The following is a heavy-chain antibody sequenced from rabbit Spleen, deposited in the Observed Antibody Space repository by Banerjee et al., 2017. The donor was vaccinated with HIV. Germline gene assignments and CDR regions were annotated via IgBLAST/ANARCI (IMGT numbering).Heavy chain of an antibody. CDR2: IDGGSGSA. CDR3: ARAVDDYNGAVFKWGL. V-gene: IGHV1S45*01. J-gene: IGHJ6*01. Sequence: QEQLVESGGGLVKPGASLTLTCKASGFSFSSSYDMCWVRQAPGKGLEWIACIDGGSGSAYYASWAKGRFTISKTSSTTMTLQMTSLTAADTATCFCARAVDDYNGAVFKWGLWGPGTLVTVS. D-gene: IGHD2-1*01. CDR1: GFSFSSSYD.